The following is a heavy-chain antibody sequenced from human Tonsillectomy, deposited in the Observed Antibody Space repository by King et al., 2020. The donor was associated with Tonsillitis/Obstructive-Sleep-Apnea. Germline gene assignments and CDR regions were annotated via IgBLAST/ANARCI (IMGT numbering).Heavy chain of an antibody. Sequence: VQLQQSGPGLVKPSQTLSLTCGIFGDSVSSDIAAWNWIRQSPSRGLEWLGRTYYRTKWLNDYAVSVQSRIIINADTSKNQVSLQLKSVTPEDTAVYYCARDPTGGNGRASLFDPWGQGILVTVSS. J-gene: IGHJ5*02. CDR1: GDSVSSDIAA. CDR3: ARDPTGGNGRASLFDP. CDR2: TYYRTKWLN. D-gene: IGHD2-2*01. V-gene: IGHV6-1*01.